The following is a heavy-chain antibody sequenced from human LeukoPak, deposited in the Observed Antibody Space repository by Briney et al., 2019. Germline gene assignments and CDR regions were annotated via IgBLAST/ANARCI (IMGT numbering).Heavy chain of an antibody. J-gene: IGHJ4*02. CDR1: GFTFSSYA. V-gene: IGHV3-23*01. D-gene: IGHD2-15*01. CDR3: AESGRCSGGSCYSFDY. Sequence: GGSLRLSCAASGFTFSSYAMSWVRQAPGKGLEWVSAISGSGGSTYYADSVKGRFTISRDNSKNTLYLQMNSLRAEDTAVYYCAESGRCSGGSCYSFDYWGQGTLVTVSS. CDR2: ISGSGGST.